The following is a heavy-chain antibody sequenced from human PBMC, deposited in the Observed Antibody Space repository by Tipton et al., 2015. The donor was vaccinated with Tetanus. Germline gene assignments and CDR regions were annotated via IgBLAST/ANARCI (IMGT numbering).Heavy chain of an antibody. J-gene: IGHJ4*02. CDR1: GGSISTYH. Sequence: TLSLTCTVSGGSISTYHWNWIRQSPGKGLEWIGYIDYFGPTKYNPSLKSRVAMSVDTSKNQLSLRLNSVTSADPAVYYCARTSGYMYSDCWGQGTLVTVSS. V-gene: IGHV4-59*01. D-gene: IGHD3-3*01. CDR3: ARTSGYMYSDC. CDR2: IDYFGPT.